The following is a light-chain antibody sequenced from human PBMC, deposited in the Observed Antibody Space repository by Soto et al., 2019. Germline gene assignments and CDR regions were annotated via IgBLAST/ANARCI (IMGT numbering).Light chain of an antibody. J-gene: IGKJ2*01. Sequence: EIVLTQSPAPLSLSPEERDTLSCKARQSVCSQLGWNHQKPGQAPRLLIYDASNTSTGIPARFSGSGSGTDFTHTISSLEQEDFGFYYCHRRSNWPRTFGQGTKLVIK. CDR2: DAS. CDR1: QSVCSQ. V-gene: IGKV3-11*01. CDR3: HRRSNWPRT.